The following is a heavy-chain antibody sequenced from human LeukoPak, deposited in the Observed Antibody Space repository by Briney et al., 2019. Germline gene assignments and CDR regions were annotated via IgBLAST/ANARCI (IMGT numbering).Heavy chain of an antibody. J-gene: IGHJ4*02. CDR3: ARESYYYDSSGYLCFDY. V-gene: IGHV3-23*01. D-gene: IGHD3-22*01. CDR1: GFTFSSYA. Sequence: GGSLRLSCAASGFTFSSYAMSWVRQAPGKGLEWVSAISGSGGSTYYADSVKGRFTISRDNSKNTLYLQMNSLRAEDTAVYYCARESYYYDSSGYLCFDYWGQGTLVTVSS. CDR2: ISGSGGST.